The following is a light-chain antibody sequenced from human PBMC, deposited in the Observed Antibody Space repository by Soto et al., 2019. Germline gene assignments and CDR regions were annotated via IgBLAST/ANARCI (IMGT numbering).Light chain of an antibody. CDR2: GAS. CDR1: QSVSSIY. V-gene: IGKV3-20*01. J-gene: IGKJ3*01. CDR3: QQYGSSPFT. Sequence: DIQVTQSPGTLSLSPGERAALSCRASQSVSSIYLAWYQQKPGQAPRLLIYGASSRATGIPDRFSGSGSGTDFTLTISRLEPEDFAVYYCQQYGSSPFTFGPGTKVDIK.